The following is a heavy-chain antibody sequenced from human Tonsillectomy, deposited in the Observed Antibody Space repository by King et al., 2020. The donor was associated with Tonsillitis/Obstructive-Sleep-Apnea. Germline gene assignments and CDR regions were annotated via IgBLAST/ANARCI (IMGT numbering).Heavy chain of an antibody. J-gene: IGHJ4*02. CDR1: GYTFTAYT. V-gene: IGHV1-3*01. Sequence: QLVQSWAEVKKPGASVKLSCKASGYTFTAYTIQWVRQAPGQRLEWMGWVNAADGSTQSSQRFQGRVTFTSETSASTAYMELSGLSSEDTAMYYCAREQLQKAFFDYWGQGTLVTVSS. D-gene: IGHD1-7*01. CDR3: AREQLQKAFFDY. CDR2: VNAADGST.